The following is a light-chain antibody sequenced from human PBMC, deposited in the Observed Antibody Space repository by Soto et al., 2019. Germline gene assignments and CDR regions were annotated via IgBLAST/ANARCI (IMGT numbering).Light chain of an antibody. Sequence: QSVLTQPPSVSAAPGQKVTISCSGSSSNIGNNYVSWYQQLPGTAPKLLIYDNNQRPSGIPDRFSGSKSGTSATLGITGLQTGDEAHYYCGTWDSSLSAHVVFGGGTQLTVL. J-gene: IGLJ2*01. CDR1: SSNIGNNY. V-gene: IGLV1-51*01. CDR2: DNN. CDR3: GTWDSSLSAHVV.